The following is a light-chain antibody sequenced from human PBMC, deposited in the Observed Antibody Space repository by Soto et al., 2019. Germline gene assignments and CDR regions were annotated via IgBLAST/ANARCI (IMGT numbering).Light chain of an antibody. Sequence: VLTQSPGTLSFSPAPRPTLSCMASQTVRNNYLAWYQQKPGQAPRLLIYDASSRATGIPDRFSGGGSGTDFTLTISRLEPEDFAVYYCQQYGSSPWTFGQGTKVDIK. CDR2: DAS. CDR3: QQYGSSPWT. CDR1: QTVRNNY. V-gene: IGKV3-20*01. J-gene: IGKJ1*01.